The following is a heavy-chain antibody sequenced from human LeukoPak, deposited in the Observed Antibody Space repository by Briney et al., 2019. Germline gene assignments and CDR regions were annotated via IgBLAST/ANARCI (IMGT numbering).Heavy chain of an antibody. CDR2: IRSSGNTI. V-gene: IGHV3-48*03. J-gene: IGHJ4*02. CDR1: GFTFSSYE. Sequence: GGSLRLSCAASGFTFSSYEMNWVRQAPGKGLEWLSNIRSSGNTIYYADSVKGRFTISRDNAKNSLYLQMDSLRAEDTAVYYCARDGCSDGSCEDWGQGTLVTVSS. D-gene: IGHD2-15*01. CDR3: ARDGCSDGSCED.